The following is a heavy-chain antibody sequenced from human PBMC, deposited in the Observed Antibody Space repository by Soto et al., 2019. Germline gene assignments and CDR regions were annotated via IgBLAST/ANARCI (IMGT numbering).Heavy chain of an antibody. D-gene: IGHD3-10*01. V-gene: IGHV4-61*01. CDR1: GGSVSSGSYY. CDR2: IYYSGST. Sequence: SETLSLTCTASGGSVSSGSYYWSWIRQPPGKGLEWIGYIYYSGSTNYNPSLKSRVTISVDTSKNQFSLKLSSVTAADTAVYYCARGTFAYYYGSGSPYNRFDPWGQGTLVTVSS. CDR3: ARGTFAYYYGSGSPYNRFDP. J-gene: IGHJ5*02.